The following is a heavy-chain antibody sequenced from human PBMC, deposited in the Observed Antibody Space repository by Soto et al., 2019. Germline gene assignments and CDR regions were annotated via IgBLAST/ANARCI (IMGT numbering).Heavy chain of an antibody. D-gene: IGHD3-10*01. CDR1: SGSISSYN. V-gene: IGHV4-59*01. Sequence: SETLSLTCTVASGSISSYNWNWVRQPPGKGLEWIGFINYSGSTHYNPSLKSRVTISLDTSRNQFSLKLNSVTAADTAVYYCARENYYALDYWGPGTLVTVSS. CDR2: INYSGST. CDR3: ARENYYALDY. J-gene: IGHJ4*02.